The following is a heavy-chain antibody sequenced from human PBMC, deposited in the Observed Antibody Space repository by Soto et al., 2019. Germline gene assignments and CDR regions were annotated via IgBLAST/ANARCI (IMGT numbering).Heavy chain of an antibody. V-gene: IGHV1-18*01. J-gene: IGHJ6*02. D-gene: IGHD3-9*01. Sequence: GPEVKKPGASVKVSCKTSGYTFTNYGVTWVRQAPGQGLEWMGWISAYNGNTNYAQKLQGRVTMTTDTSTSTAYMELRSLRSDDTAVYYCARQLRYFDWLDVWGQGTTVTVSS. CDR2: ISAYNGNT. CDR3: ARQLRYFDWLDV. CDR1: GYTFTNYG.